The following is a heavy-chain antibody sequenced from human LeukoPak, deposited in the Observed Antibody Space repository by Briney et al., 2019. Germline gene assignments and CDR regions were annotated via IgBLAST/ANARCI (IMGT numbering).Heavy chain of an antibody. D-gene: IGHD3-10*01. CDR1: GGSISSGSYY. V-gene: IGHV4-61*02. CDR3: AREYYHDGPRDP. CDR2: IYTSGST. Sequence: SQTLPLTCTVSGGSISSGSYYWSWIRQPAGKGLEWIGRIYTSGSTNYNPSLKSRVTISVDTSKNQFSLKLSSVTAADTAVYYCAREYYHDGPRDPWGQGTLVTVSS. J-gene: IGHJ5*02.